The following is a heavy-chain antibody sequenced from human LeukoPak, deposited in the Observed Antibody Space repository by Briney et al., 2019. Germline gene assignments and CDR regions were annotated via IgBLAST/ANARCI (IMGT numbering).Heavy chain of an antibody. J-gene: IGHJ6*02. V-gene: IGHV3-66*04. CDR3: ARHIVVVPAAMDPHYYYYYGMDV. CDR1: GFTFSSYW. D-gene: IGHD2-2*01. Sequence: PGGSLRLSCAASGFTFSSYWMSWVRQAPGKGLEWVSVIYSGGSTYYADSVKGRFTISRDNSKNTLYLQMNSLRAEDTAVYYCARHIVVVPAAMDPHYYYYYGMDVWGQGTTVTVSS. CDR2: IYSGGST.